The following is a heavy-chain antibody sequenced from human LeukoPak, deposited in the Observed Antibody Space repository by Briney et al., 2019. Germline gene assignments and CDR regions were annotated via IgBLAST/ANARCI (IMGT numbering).Heavy chain of an antibody. J-gene: IGHJ4*02. CDR1: GFTFSSYA. CDR2: ISGSGGST. V-gene: IGHV3-23*01. Sequence: GGSLRLSCAASGFTFSSYAMSWVRQAPGKGLEWVSAISGSGGSTYYADSVKGRFTISRDKSKNTLYLQMNSLRAEDTAVYYCAKGRGIAAAGKEFDYWGQGTLVTVSS. CDR3: AKGRGIAAAGKEFDY. D-gene: IGHD6-13*01.